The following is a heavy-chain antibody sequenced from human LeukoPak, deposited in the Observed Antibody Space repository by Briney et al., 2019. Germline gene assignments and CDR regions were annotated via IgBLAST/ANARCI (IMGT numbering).Heavy chain of an antibody. J-gene: IGHJ4*02. D-gene: IGHD6-13*01. CDR1: GGSISSSSYY. CDR2: IYYRGST. Sequence: SETLSPTCTVSGGSISSSSYYWGWIRQPPGKGLEWIGSIYYRGSTYYNPSLKSRVTISVDTSKNQFSLKLSSVTAADTAVYYCARRETNSWHNYWGQGSWVTVSS. V-gene: IGHV4-39*07. CDR3: ARRETNSWHNY.